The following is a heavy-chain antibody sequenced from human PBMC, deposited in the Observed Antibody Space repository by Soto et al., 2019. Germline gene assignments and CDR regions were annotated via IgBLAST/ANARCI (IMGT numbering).Heavy chain of an antibody. V-gene: IGHV3-23*01. J-gene: IGHJ4*02. D-gene: IGHD1-26*01. Sequence: EVQLLESGRGLVQPGGSLRLSCAASGLTFSSYAMRWVRQAPVKGLEWVSAISGSGGSTYYADSVKGRFTISRDNSKNMLYLQMNSLRAEDTAVYYCARRGSGSYYDYWGQGTLVTVSS. CDR2: ISGSGGST. CDR3: ARRGSGSYYDY. CDR1: GLTFSSYA.